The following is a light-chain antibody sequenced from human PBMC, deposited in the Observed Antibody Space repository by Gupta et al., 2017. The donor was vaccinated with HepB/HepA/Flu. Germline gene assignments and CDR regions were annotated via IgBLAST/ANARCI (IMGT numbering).Light chain of an antibody. CDR1: SSNVGSNT. V-gene: IGLV1-44*01. CDR3: ATRDDRLNGVV. CDR2: SNN. J-gene: IGLJ2*01. Sequence: QSVLTQPPSPSGTPAQRVTISCSGSSSNVGSNTVHCYQQLPGTAPKRLIYSNNQRPSGVLDLSSVSTYGTSASLAISGPQFEDESDYYCATRDDRLNGVVFGGGTKRTVL.